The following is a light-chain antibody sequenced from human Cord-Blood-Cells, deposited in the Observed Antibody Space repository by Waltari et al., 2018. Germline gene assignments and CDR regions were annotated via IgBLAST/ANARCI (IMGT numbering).Light chain of an antibody. CDR2: YDS. CDR3: CSYAGSYV. CDR1: NIGSKS. Sequence: SYVLTQPPSVSVAPGKTARITCGGNNIGSKSVHWYQQKPGQAPVLVIYYDSDRPSGIPERFSGSNSGNTASLTISGLQAEDEADYYCCSYAGSYVFGTGTKVTVL. J-gene: IGLJ1*01. V-gene: IGLV3-21*01.